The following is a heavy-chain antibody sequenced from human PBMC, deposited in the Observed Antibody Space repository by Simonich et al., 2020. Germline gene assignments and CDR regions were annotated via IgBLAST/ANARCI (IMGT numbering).Heavy chain of an antibody. D-gene: IGHD6-13*01. CDR3: ARVGYSNYYYYGMDV. CDR1: GYSISSGYY. J-gene: IGHJ6*02. Sequence: QVQLQESGPGLVKPSETLSLTCAVSGYSISSGYYWGWIRQPPGKGLEWIGRIYHSGSTSYNPSHKSRVTISVDTSKNQFSLKLSSVTAADTAVYYCARVGYSNYYYYGMDVWGQGTTVTVSS. CDR2: IYHSGST. V-gene: IGHV4-38-2*01.